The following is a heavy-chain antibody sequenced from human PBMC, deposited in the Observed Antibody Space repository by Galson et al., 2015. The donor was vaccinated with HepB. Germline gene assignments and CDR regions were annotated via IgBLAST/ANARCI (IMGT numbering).Heavy chain of an antibody. CDR3: ARGCDCGDLHPQLGCF. V-gene: IGHV4-34*01. CDR1: GGSFSGSY. D-gene: IGHD4-17*01. CDR2: INHSGST. Sequence: ETLSLTCAVYGGSFSGSYWSWIRQPPGKGLEWIGEINHSGSTNCNPSLKSRVTISGDTSKNQFSLKLSSVTAADTAVYYCARGCDCGDLHPQLGCFWGQGTTVTVSS. J-gene: IGHJ6*02.